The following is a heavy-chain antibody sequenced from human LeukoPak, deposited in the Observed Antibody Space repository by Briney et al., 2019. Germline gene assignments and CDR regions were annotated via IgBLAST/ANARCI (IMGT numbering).Heavy chain of an antibody. V-gene: IGHV1-69*13. Sequence: SVKVSCKASGGTFSSYAISWVRQAPGQGLEWMGGIIPIFGTANYAQKFQGRVTITADESTSTAYMELSNLRSEDTAVYYCARAVEPSYYYYYMDVWGKGTTVTISS. D-gene: IGHD1-1*01. CDR3: ARAVEPSYYYYYMDV. CDR1: GGTFSSYA. J-gene: IGHJ6*03. CDR2: IIPIFGTA.